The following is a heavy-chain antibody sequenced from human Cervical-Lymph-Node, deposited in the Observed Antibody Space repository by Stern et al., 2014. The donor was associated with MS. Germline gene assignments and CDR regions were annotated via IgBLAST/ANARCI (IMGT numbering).Heavy chain of an antibody. Sequence: VQLVESGAEVKKPGSSVKVSCKASGGTFSSYAISWVRQAPRPGLEGMGGIIPIFGTANYAQKFQGRVTITADESTSTAYMELSSLRSEDTAVYYCARALGGDYRFFDYWGQGTLVTVSS. J-gene: IGHJ4*02. CDR1: GGTFSSYA. V-gene: IGHV1-69*01. CDR2: IIPIFGTA. D-gene: IGHD4-17*01. CDR3: ARALGGDYRFFDY.